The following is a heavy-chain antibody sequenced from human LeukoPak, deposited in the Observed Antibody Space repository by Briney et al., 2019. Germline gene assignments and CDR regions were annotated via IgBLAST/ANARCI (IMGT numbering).Heavy chain of an antibody. J-gene: IGHJ4*02. Sequence: ASVKVSCTASGYTFTSYDINWVRQATGQGLEWMGWMNPNSGNTGYAQKFQGRVTITRNTSISTAYMELSSLRSEDTAVYYCAREANWNDSDYWGQGTLVTVSS. CDR2: MNPNSGNT. CDR3: AREANWNDSDY. V-gene: IGHV1-8*03. CDR1: GYTFTSYD. D-gene: IGHD1-20*01.